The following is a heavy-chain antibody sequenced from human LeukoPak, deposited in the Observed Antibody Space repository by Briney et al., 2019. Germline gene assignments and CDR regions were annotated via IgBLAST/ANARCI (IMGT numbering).Heavy chain of an antibody. Sequence: SETLSLTCAVSGYSISGGYYWGWIRQPPGKGLEWIGSIYHSGSTYYNPSLKSRVTISVDTSKNQFSLKLSSVTAADTAVYYCARGVFIWGQGTMVTVSS. V-gene: IGHV4-38-2*01. D-gene: IGHD2-21*01. CDR1: GYSISGGYY. J-gene: IGHJ3*02. CDR2: IYHSGST. CDR3: ARGVFI.